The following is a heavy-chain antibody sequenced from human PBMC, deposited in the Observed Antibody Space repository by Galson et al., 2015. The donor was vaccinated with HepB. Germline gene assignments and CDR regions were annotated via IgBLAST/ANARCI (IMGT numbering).Heavy chain of an antibody. D-gene: IGHD1-26*01. CDR3: ARSVGWEIQSDFDY. Sequence: CAISGDSVSRNSAAWSWIRQSPSRGLDWLGRTYYRSKWYNDYAVSVKSRITINPDTSKNQFSLHLGSVTPEDTAVYYCARSVGWEIQSDFDYWGQGTLVTVSS. J-gene: IGHJ4*02. CDR2: TYYRSKWYN. V-gene: IGHV6-1*01. CDR1: GDSVSRNSAA.